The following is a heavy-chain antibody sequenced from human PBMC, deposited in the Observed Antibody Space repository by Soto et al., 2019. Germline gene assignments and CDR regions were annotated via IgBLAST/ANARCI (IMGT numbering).Heavy chain of an antibody. J-gene: IGHJ6*02. CDR1: GFTFSSYG. D-gene: IGHD4-17*01. CDR2: ISYDGSNK. CDR3: ARDIDYGGENYYYGMDV. Sequence: GGSLRLSCAASGFTFSSYGMHWVRQAPGKGLEWVAVISYDGSNKYYADSVKGRFTISRDNAKNSLYLQMNSLRAEDTAVYYCARDIDYGGENYYYGMDVWGQGTTVTVSS. V-gene: IGHV3-30*03.